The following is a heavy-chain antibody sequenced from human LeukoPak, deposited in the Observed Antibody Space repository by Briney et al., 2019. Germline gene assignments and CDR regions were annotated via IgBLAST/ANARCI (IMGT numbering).Heavy chain of an antibody. J-gene: IGHJ4*02. V-gene: IGHV3-30*04. CDR3: ARDKVGAVGYSYGYGY. Sequence: PGGSLRLSCAASGFTFSSYAMHWVRQAPGKGLEWVAVISYDGSNKYYADSVKGRFTIPRDNSKNTLYLQMNSLRAEDTAVYYCARDKVGAVGYSYGYGYWGQGTLVTVSS. CDR2: ISYDGSNK. D-gene: IGHD5-18*01. CDR1: GFTFSSYA.